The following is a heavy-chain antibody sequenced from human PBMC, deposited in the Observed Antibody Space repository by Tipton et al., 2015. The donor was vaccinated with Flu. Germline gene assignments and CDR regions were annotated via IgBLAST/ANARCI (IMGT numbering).Heavy chain of an antibody. V-gene: IGHV4-31*03. CDR2: IYYIGST. CDR3: AGTYGPFNWFDP. Sequence: TLSLTCTVSGGPITSGADYWSWIRQHPGKGLEWIGHIYYIGSTNYNPSLKSRVTISVDTSKNQFSLKMNSVTAADTAVYYCAGTYGPFNWFDPWGQGTLVTVSS. J-gene: IGHJ5*02. D-gene: IGHD3-10*01. CDR1: GGPITSGADY.